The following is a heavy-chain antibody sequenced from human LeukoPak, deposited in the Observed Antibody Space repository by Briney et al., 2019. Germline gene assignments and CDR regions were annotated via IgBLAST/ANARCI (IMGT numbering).Heavy chain of an antibody. CDR2: ISAYNGNT. CDR1: GYTFTSYG. CDR3: ARDSAYCSGGSCYSGVTDY. Sequence: WASVKVSCKASGYTFTSYGISWVRQAPGQGLEWMGWISAYNGNTNYTQKLQGRVTMGTDTSTSTAYMELRSLRSDDTAVYYCARDSAYCSGGSCYSGVTDYWGQGTLVTVSS. D-gene: IGHD2-15*01. V-gene: IGHV1-18*01. J-gene: IGHJ4*02.